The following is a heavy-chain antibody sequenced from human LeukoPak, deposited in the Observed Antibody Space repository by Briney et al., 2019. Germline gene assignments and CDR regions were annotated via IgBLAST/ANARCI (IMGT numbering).Heavy chain of an antibody. CDR1: GFTFTSAW. D-gene: IGHD3-22*01. CDR3: ARVQLSSGYYSEGFDY. V-gene: IGHV3-15*01. CDR2: IKGETAAGAP. Sequence: GGSLRLSCAASGFTFTSAWMSWVRQAPGKGLEWVGRIKGETAAGAPDYVASVKGRFTISRDDSKNTLFLQMNSLRSEDTAVYYCARVQLSSGYYSEGFDYWGQGTLVTVSS. J-gene: IGHJ4*02.